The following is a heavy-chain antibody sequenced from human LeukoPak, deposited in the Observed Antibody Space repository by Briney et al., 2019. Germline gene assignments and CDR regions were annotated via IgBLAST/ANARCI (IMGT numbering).Heavy chain of an antibody. CDR3: ARDPSYYDFARLDYHCYYMDV. V-gene: IGHV3-74*01. Sequence: GGSLRLSCAASGFTFSNYWMHWVRQAPGKGLVWVSRVNSYGSSTSYADSVKGRFTISRDNAKNTVYLQMNSLRAEDTAVYYCARDPSYYDFARLDYHCYYMDVWGKGTTVTVSS. CDR1: GFTFSNYW. D-gene: IGHD3-3*01. CDR2: VNSYGSST. J-gene: IGHJ6*03.